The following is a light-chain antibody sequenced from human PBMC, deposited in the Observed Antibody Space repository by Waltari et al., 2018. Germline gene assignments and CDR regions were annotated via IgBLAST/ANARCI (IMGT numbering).Light chain of an antibody. CDR3: SSYRSGSTM. CDR2: EVS. Sequence: QSALTQPASVSGSPGQSITISCSGTSSDVGGSNYVSWYQQHPGKVPKLLIYEVSNRPSGISNRFSGSKSGNTASLTISGLQAEDEGDYYCSSYRSGSTMFGGGTKLTVL. CDR1: SSDVGGSNY. J-gene: IGLJ3*02. V-gene: IGLV2-14*01.